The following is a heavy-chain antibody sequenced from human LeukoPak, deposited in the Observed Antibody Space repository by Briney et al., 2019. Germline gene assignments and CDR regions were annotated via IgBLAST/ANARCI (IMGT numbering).Heavy chain of an antibody. CDR1: GGTFSSYA. J-gene: IGHJ4*02. D-gene: IGHD6-13*01. Sequence: ASVKVSYKASGGTFSSYAISWVRQAPGQGLEWMGWITPNSGGTDYALKFQGRVTMTRDTSISTAYMEVNSLTSDDTSVYYCARARSRSSTYYLGYWGQGTLVVVSS. CDR2: ITPNSGGT. V-gene: IGHV1-2*02. CDR3: ARARSRSSTYYLGY.